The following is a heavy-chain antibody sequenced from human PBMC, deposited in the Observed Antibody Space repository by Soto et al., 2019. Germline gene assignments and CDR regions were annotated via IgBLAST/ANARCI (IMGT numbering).Heavy chain of an antibody. CDR1: GGTFSSYA. CDR3: ARSLGEYCSSTSCYKGRYYYYGMGV. D-gene: IGHD2-2*02. CDR2: IIPIFGTA. V-gene: IGHV1-69*06. J-gene: IGHJ6*02. Sequence: ASVKVSCKASGGTFSSYAISWVRQAPGQGLEWMGGIIPIFGTANYAQKFQGRVTITADKSTSTAYMELSSLGSEDTAVYYCARSLGEYCSSTSCYKGRYYYYGMGVWGQGTTVTVSS.